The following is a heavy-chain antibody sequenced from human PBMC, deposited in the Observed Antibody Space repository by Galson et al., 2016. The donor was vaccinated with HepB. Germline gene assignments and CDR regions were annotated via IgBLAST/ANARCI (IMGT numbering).Heavy chain of an antibody. J-gene: IGHJ3*02. CDR2: ISISSSYT. CDR3: PRNRGYSGYDAFDI. V-gene: IGHV3-11*03. Sequence: SLRLSCAASGFTFSDYYMSWIRQAPGKGLEWVSYISISSSYTNYADTVKGRFTISRDNAKNSVYLQMNSLRAEDTAVYYCPRNRGYSGYDAFDIWGQGTMVTVSS. CDR1: GFTFSDYY. D-gene: IGHD5-12*01.